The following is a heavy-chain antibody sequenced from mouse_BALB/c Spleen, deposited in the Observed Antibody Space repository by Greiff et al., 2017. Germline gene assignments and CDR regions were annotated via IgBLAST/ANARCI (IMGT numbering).Heavy chain of an antibody. CDR1: GFNIKDYY. CDR3: ARGDYDLFYAMDY. Sequence: EVKLVESGAELVRPGALVKLSCKASGFNIKDYYMHWVKQRPEQGLEWIGWIDPENGNTIYDPKFQGKASITADTSSNTAYLQLSSLTSEDTAVYYCARGDYDLFYAMDYWGQGTSVTVSS. J-gene: IGHJ4*01. CDR2: IDPENGNT. D-gene: IGHD2-4*01. V-gene: IGHV14-1*02.